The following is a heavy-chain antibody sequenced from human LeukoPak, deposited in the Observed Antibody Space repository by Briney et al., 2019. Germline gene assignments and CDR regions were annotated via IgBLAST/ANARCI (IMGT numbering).Heavy chain of an antibody. Sequence: ASVKVSCKASGYTFTSYGISWVRQAPGQGLEWMGWISAYNGNTNYAQKLQGRVTMTTDTSTSTAYMELRSLRSDDTAVYYCAREIWFGELLRSYYYYGMDVWGQGTTVTVSS. CDR3: AREIWFGELLRSYYYYGMDV. V-gene: IGHV1-18*01. D-gene: IGHD3-10*01. CDR2: ISAYNGNT. CDR1: GYTFTSYG. J-gene: IGHJ6*02.